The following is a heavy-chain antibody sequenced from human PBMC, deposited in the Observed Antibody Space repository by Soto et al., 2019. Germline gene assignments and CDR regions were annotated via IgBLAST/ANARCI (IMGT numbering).Heavy chain of an antibody. CDR2: ISADSGDT. V-gene: IGHV1-18*04. D-gene: IGHD6-6*01. Sequence: QVQLVQSGPEVKKPGASVKVSCTPSGYTFTNYGVNWVRQAPGQGLEWMGWISADSGDTKYAQKFQGRVTMTTDTSTRRAYMELRSLRFVDSAVYYCARGGRYSSSSVVTYWGQGTLVTVSS. CDR1: GYTFTNYG. J-gene: IGHJ4*02. CDR3: ARGGRYSSSSVVTY.